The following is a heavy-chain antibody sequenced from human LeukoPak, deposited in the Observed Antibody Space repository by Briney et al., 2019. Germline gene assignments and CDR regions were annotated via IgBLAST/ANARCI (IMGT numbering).Heavy chain of an antibody. J-gene: IGHJ4*02. Sequence: PSQSLSLTCTVSNGSISSVGYYWSWIRQNQGKDLEFIGYIYHSGSTYYDPSLKRRITISMDTSKNQFSLRLTTVTAADSAVYYCARTRSGTRVFGYWGQGTLVTVSS. CDR1: NGSISSVGYY. CDR3: ARTRSGTRVFGY. V-gene: IGHV4-31*03. CDR2: IYHSGST. D-gene: IGHD2-15*01.